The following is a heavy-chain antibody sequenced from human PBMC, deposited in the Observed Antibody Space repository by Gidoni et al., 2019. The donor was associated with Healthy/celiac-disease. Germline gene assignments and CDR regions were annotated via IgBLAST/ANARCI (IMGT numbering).Heavy chain of an antibody. J-gene: IGHJ3*02. V-gene: IGHV4-4*07. CDR3: AREPPLLYGDYLTDAFDI. CDR1: GGSISSYY. D-gene: IGHD4-17*01. CDR2: IYTSGST. Sequence: QVQLQESGPGLVKPSETLSLTCTVSGGSISSYYWSWIRQPAGKGLEWIGRIYTSGSTNYNPSLKSRVTMSVDTSKNQFSLKLSSVTAADTAVYYCAREPPLLYGDYLTDAFDIWGQGTMVTVSS.